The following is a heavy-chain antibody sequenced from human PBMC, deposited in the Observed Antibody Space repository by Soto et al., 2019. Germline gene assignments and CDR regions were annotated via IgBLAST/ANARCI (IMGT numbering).Heavy chain of an antibody. CDR2: ISYDGSNK. CDR3: ARDPFSSGWSDY. V-gene: IGHV3-30*03. D-gene: IGHD6-19*01. J-gene: IGHJ4*02. CDR1: GFTFSSYG. Sequence: PGGSLRLSCAASGFTFSSYGMHWVRHAPGKGLEWVAVISYDGSNKYYADSVKGRFTISRDNAKNSLYLQMNSLRAEDTAVYYCARDPFSSGWSDYWGQGTLVTVSS.